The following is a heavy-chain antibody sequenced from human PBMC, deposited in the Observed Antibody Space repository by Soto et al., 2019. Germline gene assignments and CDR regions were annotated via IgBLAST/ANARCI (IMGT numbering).Heavy chain of an antibody. Sequence: PGGSLRLSCAASGFAFSSYGMNWVRQAPGQGLEWVSYINTNGRTIYYADSVRGRFTLTRGNAKNSLYLQMNSLIAEDTAVYYCARNLLLRGLTLGGLDVWGQGTSVTVSS. D-gene: IGHD3-10*01. V-gene: IGHV3-48*03. CDR1: GFAFSSYG. J-gene: IGHJ6*02. CDR3: ARNLLLRGLTLGGLDV. CDR2: INTNGRTI.